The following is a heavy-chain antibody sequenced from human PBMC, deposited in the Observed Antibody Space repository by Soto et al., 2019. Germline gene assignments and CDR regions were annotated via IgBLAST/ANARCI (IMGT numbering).Heavy chain of an antibody. D-gene: IGHD6-19*01. Sequence: SETLSLTCTVSGGSISSYYWSWIRQPPGKGLEWIGYIYYSGSTNYNPSLKSRVTISVDTSKNQFSLKLSSVTAADTAVYYCARAVAVAGTWYFDLWGRGTLVTVSS. CDR1: GGSISSYY. V-gene: IGHV4-59*01. CDR3: ARAVAVAGTWYFDL. CDR2: IYYSGST. J-gene: IGHJ2*01.